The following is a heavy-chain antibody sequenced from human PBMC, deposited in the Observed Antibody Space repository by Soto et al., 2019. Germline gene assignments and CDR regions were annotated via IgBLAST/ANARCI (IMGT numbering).Heavy chain of an antibody. CDR2: ISWNSGNI. D-gene: IGHD2-2*01. V-gene: IGHV3-9*01. CDR1: GFTFDAHA. Sequence: EVQLVESGGGLVQPGRSLRLSCAGSGFTFDAHAMHWVRQAPGKGLEWVSTISWNSGNIHYADSVKGRITISRDNAKNALYLQMNSRRAEDTALYYCASWETTSSFCHLRNWGQGTGVTVSS. CDR3: ASWETTSSFCHLRN. J-gene: IGHJ4*02.